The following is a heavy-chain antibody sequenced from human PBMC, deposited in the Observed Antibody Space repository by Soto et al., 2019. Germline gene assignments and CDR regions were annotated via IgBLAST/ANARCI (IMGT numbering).Heavy chain of an antibody. D-gene: IGHD2-21*01. J-gene: IGHJ4*02. CDR1: GFTSSSYG. CDR2: ISYDGSNK. Sequence: LRLSCAASGFTSSSYGMHWVRQAPGKGLEWVAVISYDGSNKYYADSVKGRFTISRDNSKNTLYLQMNSLRAEDTAVYYCASAYRKPDYWGQGTLVTVSS. V-gene: IGHV3-30*03. CDR3: ASAYRKPDY.